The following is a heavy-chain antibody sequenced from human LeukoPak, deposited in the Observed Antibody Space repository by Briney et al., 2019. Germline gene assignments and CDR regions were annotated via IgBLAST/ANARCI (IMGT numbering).Heavy chain of an antibody. J-gene: IGHJ4*02. Sequence: GGSLRLSCAASGFTFSSFSMNWVRQAPGKGLEWVSSISSGSRYTYYADSVKGRFTISRDSAKNSLYLQMNSLRAEDTAVYYCARDPPDTRWGQGTLVTVSS. CDR1: GFTFSSFS. D-gene: IGHD5-18*01. V-gene: IGHV3-21*04. CDR2: ISSGSRYT. CDR3: ARDPPDTR.